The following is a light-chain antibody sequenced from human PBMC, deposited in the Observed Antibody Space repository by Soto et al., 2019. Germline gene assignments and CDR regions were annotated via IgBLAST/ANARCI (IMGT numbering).Light chain of an antibody. CDR2: AAS. CDR1: HGISTF. Sequence: DIQMTQSPSSLSASVGDRVTITCRASHGISTFLAWYQQKPGKVPQLLIYAASTLQSGVPSRFSGSGSGTDFTLTISSLQPEDVATYYCQKYNSAPWTFGQGTKVDIK. V-gene: IGKV1-27*01. CDR3: QKYNSAPWT. J-gene: IGKJ1*01.